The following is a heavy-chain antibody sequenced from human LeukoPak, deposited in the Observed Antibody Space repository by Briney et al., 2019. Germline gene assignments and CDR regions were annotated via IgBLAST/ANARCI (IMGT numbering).Heavy chain of an antibody. CDR2: IYYSGST. Sequence: SQTLSLTCTVSGGSISSSSYYWGWIRQPPGKGLEWIGSIYYSGSTYYNPSLKSRVTISVDTSKNQFSLKLSSVTAADTAVYYCAAGIAAAVHLPWGQGTLVTVSS. V-gene: IGHV4-39*01. CDR3: AAGIAAAVHLP. D-gene: IGHD6-13*01. J-gene: IGHJ5*02. CDR1: GGSISSSSYY.